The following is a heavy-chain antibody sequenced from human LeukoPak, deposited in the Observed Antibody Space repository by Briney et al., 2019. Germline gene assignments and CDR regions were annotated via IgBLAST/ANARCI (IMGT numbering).Heavy chain of an antibody. CDR1: GYTLTDYY. V-gene: IGHV1-2*06. Sequence: ASVKVSCKSSGYTLTDYYIHWVRQAPGQGLEWMGRINTNSGGPNYAQKFQGRVTMTRDTSISAAYMELSNLTSDDTAVFYCARARRAVAGRDFDYWGQGTLVTVSS. CDR3: ARARRAVAGRDFDY. CDR2: INTNSGGP. J-gene: IGHJ4*02. D-gene: IGHD6-19*01.